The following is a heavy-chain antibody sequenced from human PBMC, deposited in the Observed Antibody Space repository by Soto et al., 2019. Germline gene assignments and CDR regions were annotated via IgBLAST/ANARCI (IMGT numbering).Heavy chain of an antibody. D-gene: IGHD3-3*01. CDR2: ISSSSSTI. Sequence: GGSLRLSCAASGFTFSSYSMNWVRQAPGKGLEWVSYISSSSSTIYYADSVKGRFTISRDNAKNSLYLQMNSLRAEDTAVYYCARDSGDYDFDYWGQGTLVTVSS. V-gene: IGHV3-48*01. J-gene: IGHJ4*02. CDR3: ARDSGDYDFDY. CDR1: GFTFSSYS.